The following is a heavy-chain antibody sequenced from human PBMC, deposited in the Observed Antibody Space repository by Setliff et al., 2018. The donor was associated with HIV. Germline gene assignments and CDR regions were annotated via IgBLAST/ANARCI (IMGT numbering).Heavy chain of an antibody. D-gene: IGHD2-15*01. CDR3: AGTGVAHAGQGFDS. Sequence: SETLSLTCTVSGASISSSGYYWGWIRQPPGKGLEWIGTIYYSGSTYYNPSLKSRVTISVDTSKNQFSLKVSSVTAADTAVYYCAGTGVAHAGQGFDSWGQGRLVTVSS. CDR1: GASISSSGYY. J-gene: IGHJ4*02. V-gene: IGHV4-39*07. CDR2: IYYSGST.